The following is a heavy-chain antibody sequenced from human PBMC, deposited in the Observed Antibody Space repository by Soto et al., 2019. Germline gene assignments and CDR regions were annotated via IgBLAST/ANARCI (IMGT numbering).Heavy chain of an antibody. V-gene: IGHV3-7*04. CDR1: GFTSSNYW. J-gene: IGHJ3*02. CDR3: ATDIVVVADVLDAFDI. Sequence: EVQLVESGGGLVQPGGSLRLCCAASGFTSSNYWMSWVRQAPGKGLEWVANIKQDGSEKYYVDSVKGRFTISRDNAKNSLYLQMNSLRADDTAVYYCATDIVVVADVLDAFDIWAQGTVVTVSS. CDR2: IKQDGSEK. D-gene: IGHD2-15*01.